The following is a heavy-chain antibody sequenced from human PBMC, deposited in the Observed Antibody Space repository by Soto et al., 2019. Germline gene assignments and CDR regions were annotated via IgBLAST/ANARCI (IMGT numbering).Heavy chain of an antibody. CDR3: VRTAREGAVAPHWFDR. CDR2: VYYTGST. CDR1: SDSMNSGGYY. Sequence: LSLTCSVSSDSMNSGGYYWSWIRQAPGKGLEWIGYVYYTGSTYYNPSLMSRLTISVDTSKNQFSLKLTSVTAAETAVYYCVRTAREGAVAPHWFDRWGQGTQVTVSS. J-gene: IGHJ5*02. D-gene: IGHD2-21*02. V-gene: IGHV4-30-4*01.